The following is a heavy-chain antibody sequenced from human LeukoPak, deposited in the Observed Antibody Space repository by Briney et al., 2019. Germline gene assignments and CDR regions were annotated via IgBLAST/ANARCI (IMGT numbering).Heavy chain of an antibody. CDR3: ARDGEGPGYSLFDY. Sequence: GRSLRLSCAASGFTFSSYAMHWVRQAPGKGLEWVAVISYDGSNKYYADSVKGRFTISRDNAKNSLYLQMNSLRAEDTAVYYCARDGEGPGYSLFDYWGQGTLVTVSS. V-gene: IGHV3-30-3*01. CDR2: ISYDGSNK. CDR1: GFTFSSYA. J-gene: IGHJ4*02. D-gene: IGHD6-13*01.